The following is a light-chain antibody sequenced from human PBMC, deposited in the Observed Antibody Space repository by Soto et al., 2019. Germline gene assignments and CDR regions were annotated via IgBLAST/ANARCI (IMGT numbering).Light chain of an antibody. J-gene: IGKJ1*01. CDR1: QSVSNNY. Sequence: LAQSPGTLSLSPGERATLSCRASQSVSNNYLAWYQQKPGQAPRLLIYGASNRATGIPDRFSGSGSGTDFTLTISRLEPEDFAVYYCQQYGSSGTFGQGTKVDIK. CDR2: GAS. V-gene: IGKV3-20*01. CDR3: QQYGSSGT.